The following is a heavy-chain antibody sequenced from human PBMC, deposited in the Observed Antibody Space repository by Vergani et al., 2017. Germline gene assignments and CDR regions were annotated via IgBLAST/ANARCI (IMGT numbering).Heavy chain of an antibody. D-gene: IGHD3-22*01. CDR3: AREHDSSGYYYDY. CDR1: GGSISSGGYS. Sequence: QLQLQESGSGLVKPSQTLSLTCAVSGGSISSGGYSWCWIRQPPGKGLVWIGYIYHSGSTYYNPSLKSRVTISVDRSKNQFSLKLSSATAADTAVYYCAREHDSSGYYYDYWGRGTLVTVSS. CDR2: IYHSGST. V-gene: IGHV4-30-2*01. J-gene: IGHJ4*02.